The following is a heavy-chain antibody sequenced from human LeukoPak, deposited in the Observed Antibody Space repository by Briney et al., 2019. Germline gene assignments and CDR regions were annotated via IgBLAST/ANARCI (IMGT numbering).Heavy chain of an antibody. D-gene: IGHD1-26*01. V-gene: IGHV4-34*01. Sequence: SETLSLTCAVYGGSFSGYYWSWIRQPPGKGREGIGEINHSGSTNYNPSLKSRVTISVDTSKNQFSLKLSSVTAADTAVYYCATTNSGSYSYWGQGTLVTVSS. CDR2: INHSGST. J-gene: IGHJ4*02. CDR3: ATTNSGSYSY. CDR1: GGSFSGYY.